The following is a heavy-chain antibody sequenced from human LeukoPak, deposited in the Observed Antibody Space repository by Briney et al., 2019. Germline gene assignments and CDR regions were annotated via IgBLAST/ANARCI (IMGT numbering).Heavy chain of an antibody. D-gene: IGHD4-17*01. CDR2: IRSKVNNYGT. CDR3: LRHSTVTTVDYFDY. CDR1: GFTFSVSA. V-gene: IGHV3-73*01. Sequence: PGGSLRLSCAASGFTFSVSAMHWVRQASGKGLEWVGRIRSKVNNYGTTYAASVKGRFTISRDDSKNTAYLQMNSLKAEDTAMYYCLRHSTVTTVDYFDYWGQGTLVTVSS. J-gene: IGHJ4*02.